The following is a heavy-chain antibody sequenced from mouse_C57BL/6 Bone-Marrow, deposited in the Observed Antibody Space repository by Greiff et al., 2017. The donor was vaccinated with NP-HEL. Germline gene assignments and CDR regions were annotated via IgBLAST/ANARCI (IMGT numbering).Heavy chain of an antibody. J-gene: IGHJ1*01. CDR1: DYTFTNYD. D-gene: IGHD1-1*01. V-gene: IGHV1S56*01. CDR2: IFPGDGRT. CDR3: GRSPAYGSRWYLDF. Sequence: QVQLQQSGTELVKPGASVKLSCKASDYTFTNYDIHWVRQRPEQGLEWIGWIFPGDGRTKYNERFKGKATLTTDKSSSTAYMQLSRLTSEDTAVYFCGRSPAYGSRWYLDFWGAGTTLTVSS.